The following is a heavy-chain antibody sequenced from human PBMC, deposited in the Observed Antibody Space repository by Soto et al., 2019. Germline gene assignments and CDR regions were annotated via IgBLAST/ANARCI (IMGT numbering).Heavy chain of an antibody. CDR3: ARDVMEAGSHEDY. CDR2: ISSSSSYI. Sequence: EVQLVESGGGLVKPGGSLRLSCAASGFTFSSYSMNWVRQAPGKGLEWVSSISSSSSYIYYADSVKGRFTISRDNAKKSLYLQMNSLTAEDTAVYYCARDVMEAGSHEDYWGPGTLVTVSS. D-gene: IGHD6-19*01. V-gene: IGHV3-21*01. CDR1: GFTFSSYS. J-gene: IGHJ4*02.